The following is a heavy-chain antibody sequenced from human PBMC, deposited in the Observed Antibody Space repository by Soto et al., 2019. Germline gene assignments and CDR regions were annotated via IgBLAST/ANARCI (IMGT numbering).Heavy chain of an antibody. CDR3: ARGRVTSVTTWWCSEE. V-gene: IGHV1-69*13. D-gene: IGHD2-21*01. CDR1: GGAFSSYA. CDR2: IIPIFGTA. J-gene: IGHJ4*02. Sequence: SVKVSCTASGGAFSSYAISWVRQAPGQGLEWMGGIIPIFGTANYAQKLQGRVTIIADESTSTAYMELSSRRSEDTAVYYCARGRVTSVTTWWCSEEWGQGSLVTV.